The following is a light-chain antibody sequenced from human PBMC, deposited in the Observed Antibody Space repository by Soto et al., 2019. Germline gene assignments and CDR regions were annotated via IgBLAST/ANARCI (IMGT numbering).Light chain of an antibody. CDR2: GAF. V-gene: IGKV3-20*01. Sequence: EIVLTQSPGTLSLSPGETATVPCRATESLITKALAWYQQKPGQAPRLLIYGAFTRDAAIPDRFNGSGSGTDFALTISRLELEDSAVYYCQQYGVSPLTFGPGTKVEIK. J-gene: IGKJ3*01. CDR3: QQYGVSPLT. CDR1: ESLITKA.